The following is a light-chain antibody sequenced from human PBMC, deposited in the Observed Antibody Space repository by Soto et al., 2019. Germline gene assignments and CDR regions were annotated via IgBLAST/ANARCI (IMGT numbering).Light chain of an antibody. CDR1: SSNIGAGHV. J-gene: IGLJ2*01. V-gene: IGLV1-40*01. Sequence: QSVLTQPPSVSGAPGQRVTISCTGSSSNIGAGHVVHWYQQFPGKAPNLLIYGSSNRPSGVPDRFSGSQSGTSASLAITGLQAEDEADYYCQSYDNGLSASVFGGGTQLTVL. CDR3: QSYDNGLSASV. CDR2: GSS.